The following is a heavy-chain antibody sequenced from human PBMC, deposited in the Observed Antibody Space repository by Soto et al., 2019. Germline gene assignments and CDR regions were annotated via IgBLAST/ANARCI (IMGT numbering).Heavy chain of an antibody. J-gene: IGHJ4*02. CDR3: ARESQMGSSWYPLDS. D-gene: IGHD6-13*01. CDR2: IYYSGST. V-gene: IGHV4-31*03. CDR1: GGSISSGGYY. Sequence: SETLSLTCTVSGGSISSGGYYWSWVRQHPGKGLEWIGYIYYSGSTYYNPSLKSRVTISIDTSKNQFSLKLSSVTAADTAVYYCARESQMGSSWYPLDSWGQGTLVPVSS.